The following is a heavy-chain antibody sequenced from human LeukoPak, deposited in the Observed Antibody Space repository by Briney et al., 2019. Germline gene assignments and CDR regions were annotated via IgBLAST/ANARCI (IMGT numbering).Heavy chain of an antibody. CDR2: ISSSSSTI. D-gene: IGHD6-19*01. V-gene: IGHV3-48*01. J-gene: IGHJ3*02. CDR1: GFTFSSYS. CDR3: ARGAAVAGPPAFDI. Sequence: PGGSLRLSCAASGFTFSSYSMNWVRQAPGKGLEWVSYISSSSSTIYYADSVKGRFTISRDNSKNTLYLQMNSLRAEDTAVYYCARGAAVAGPPAFDIWGQGTMVTVSS.